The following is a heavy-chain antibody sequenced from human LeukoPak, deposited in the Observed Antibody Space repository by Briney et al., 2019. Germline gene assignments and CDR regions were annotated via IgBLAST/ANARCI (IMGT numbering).Heavy chain of an antibody. J-gene: IGHJ4*02. V-gene: IGHV4-30-2*01. CDR3: AREDHYYGSGSYFY. Sequence: SETLSLTCTVSGGSISSGGYYWSWIRQPPGKGLEWIGYIYHSGTTSYNSSLKSRVTISVDRSKNQFSLKLRSVTAADTAVYYCAREDHYYGSGSYFYWGQGTLVTVSS. CDR2: IYHSGTT. CDR1: GGSISSGGYY. D-gene: IGHD3-10*01.